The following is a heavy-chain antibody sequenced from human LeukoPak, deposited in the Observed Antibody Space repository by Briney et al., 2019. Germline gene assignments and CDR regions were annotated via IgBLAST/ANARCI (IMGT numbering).Heavy chain of an antibody. V-gene: IGHV4-34*01. J-gene: IGHJ1*01. CDR2: INHSGST. D-gene: IGHD3-22*01. CDR3: ARYYDSSGYYPGTAYFQH. Sequence: PSETLSLTCAVYGGSFTDYYWTWIRQPPGKGLEWIGEINHSGSTNYNPSLKSRVTISVDTSKNQFSLKLSSATAADTAVCYCARYYDSSGYYPGTAYFQHWGQGTLVTVSS. CDR1: GGSFTDYY.